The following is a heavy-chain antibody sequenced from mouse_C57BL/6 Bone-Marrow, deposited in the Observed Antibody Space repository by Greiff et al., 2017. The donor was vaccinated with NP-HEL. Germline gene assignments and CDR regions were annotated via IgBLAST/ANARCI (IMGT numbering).Heavy chain of an antibody. D-gene: IGHD2-13*01. CDR3: ARGGDYWYYYDY. J-gene: IGHJ2*01. CDR1: GYTFTTYP. CDR2: FHPYNDDT. Sequence: QVHVKQSGAELVKPGASVKMSCKASGYTFTTYPIEWVKQNHGKSLEWIGNFHPYNDDTEYNEKFKNKATLTVEKSSSTFYLELSRLTSDDSSVYYGARGGDYWYYYDYWGQGTTLTVSA. V-gene: IGHV1-47*01.